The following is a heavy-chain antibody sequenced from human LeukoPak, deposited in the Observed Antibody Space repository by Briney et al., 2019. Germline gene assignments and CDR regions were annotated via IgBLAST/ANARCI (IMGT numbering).Heavy chain of an antibody. CDR3: ARETWAVAGAVIDY. V-gene: IGHV4-34*01. CDR1: GGSFSGYY. Sequence: SETLSLTCAVYGGSFSGYYWSWIRQPPGKGLEWIGEINHSGSTNYNPSLKSRVTISVDTSKNQFPLKLSSVTAADTAVYYCARETWAVAGAVIDYWGQGTLVTVSS. CDR2: INHSGST. J-gene: IGHJ4*02. D-gene: IGHD6-19*01.